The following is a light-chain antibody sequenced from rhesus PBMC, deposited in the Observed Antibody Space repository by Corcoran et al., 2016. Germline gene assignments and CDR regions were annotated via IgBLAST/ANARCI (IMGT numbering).Light chain of an antibody. V-gene: IGKV1-21*01. Sequence: DIQMTQSPSSLSASVGDRVTITCRASQGIAGWLAWYQQKPGKAPTLLVYQASNLQNGVPSRFGGSGYGSDFTLTISSLQPEDFATYYCQQYNSVPRTFGQGTRVEVK. J-gene: IGKJ1*01. CDR3: QQYNSVPRT. CDR1: QGIAGW. CDR2: QAS.